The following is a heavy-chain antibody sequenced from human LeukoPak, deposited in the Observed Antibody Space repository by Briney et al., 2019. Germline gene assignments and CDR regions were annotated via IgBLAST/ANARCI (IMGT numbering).Heavy chain of an antibody. Sequence: PSETLSLTCTVSGGSISSYYWTWIRQPPGKGLEWIGYIYYRGRTNYNPSLKSRATLSVDTSKNQFSLKLTSVTAADTAFYYCARGFIAAADDAFDIWGQGTMVTVSS. CDR2: IYYRGRT. CDR1: GGSISSYY. CDR3: ARGFIAAADDAFDI. V-gene: IGHV4-59*01. D-gene: IGHD6-13*01. J-gene: IGHJ3*02.